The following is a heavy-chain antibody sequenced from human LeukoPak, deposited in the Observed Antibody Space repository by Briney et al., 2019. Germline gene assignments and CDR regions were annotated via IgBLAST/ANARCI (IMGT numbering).Heavy chain of an antibody. D-gene: IGHD2-2*01. V-gene: IGHV3-23*01. CDR3: ANCPSATSCYGLQLGY. CDR1: GYPFSSYR. CDR2: ISCRRDST. Sequence: PGGPLRLSCAASGYPFSSYRMSCVRRARGRGLDGGSTISCRRDSTSYADTVKGRFTISRDNSKNTLYLQMNSLRAEDTAVYYCANCPSATSCYGLQLGYWGQGTLVTVSS. J-gene: IGHJ4*02.